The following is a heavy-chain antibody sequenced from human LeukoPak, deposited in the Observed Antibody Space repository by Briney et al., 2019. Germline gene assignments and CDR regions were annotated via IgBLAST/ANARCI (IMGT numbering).Heavy chain of an antibody. V-gene: IGHV3-30*04. CDR2: ISYDGSNK. D-gene: IGHD3-3*01. CDR1: GFTFSSYA. J-gene: IGHJ4*02. Sequence: AGRSLRLSCAASGFTFSSYAMHWVRQAPGKGLEWVAVISYDGSNKYYADSVKGRFTISRDNSKNTLYLQMNSLRPEDTAVYYCAGHFGAWHYFDYWGQGTLVTVSS. CDR3: AGHFGAWHYFDY.